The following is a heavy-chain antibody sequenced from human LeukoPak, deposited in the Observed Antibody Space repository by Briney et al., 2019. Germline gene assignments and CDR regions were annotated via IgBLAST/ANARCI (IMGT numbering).Heavy chain of an antibody. CDR3: ARALLPAGCGGDCYHRDAFDI. J-gene: IGHJ3*02. Sequence: GGSLRLSCAASGFTFSSYWMSWVRQAPGKGLEWVANIKQDGSEKYYVDSVKGRFTISRDNAKNSLYLQMNSLRAEDTAVYYCARALLPAGCGGDCYHRDAFDIWGQGTMVTVSS. CDR1: GFTFSSYW. D-gene: IGHD2-21*01. CDR2: IKQDGSEK. V-gene: IGHV3-7*01.